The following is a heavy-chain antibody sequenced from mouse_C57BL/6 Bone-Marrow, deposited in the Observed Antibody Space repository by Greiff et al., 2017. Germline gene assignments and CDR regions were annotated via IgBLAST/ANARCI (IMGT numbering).Heavy chain of an antibody. D-gene: IGHD2-4*01. CDR2: MHPNGGSP. CDR1: GYTFTNYW. Sequence: VQLQQPGAELVKPGASVTLSCTASGYTFTNYWMHWVKQRPGQGLEWIGMMHPNGGSPDYNEKFKSEATLSVDKSSRTAYMELSSLTSEDSAVYYCARSYDYDDYAMDYWGQGTSVTVSS. V-gene: IGHV1-64*01. CDR3: ARSYDYDDYAMDY. J-gene: IGHJ4*01.